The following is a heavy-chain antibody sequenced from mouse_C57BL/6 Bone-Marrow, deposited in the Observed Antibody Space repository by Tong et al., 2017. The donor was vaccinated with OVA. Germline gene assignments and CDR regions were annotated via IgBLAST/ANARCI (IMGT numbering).Heavy chain of an antibody. CDR1: GFSLTSYA. J-gene: IGHJ1*03. V-gene: IGHV2-9-1*01. CDR3: ARNLATVVATGYFDV. Sequence: VQLQESGPGLVAPSLSLSITCTVSGFSLTSYAISWVRQPPGKGLEWLGVIWTGGGTNYNSALKSRLSISKDNSKSQVFLKMNSLQTDDTARYYCARNLATVVATGYFDVWGTGTTVTVSS. D-gene: IGHD1-1*01. CDR2: IWTGGGT.